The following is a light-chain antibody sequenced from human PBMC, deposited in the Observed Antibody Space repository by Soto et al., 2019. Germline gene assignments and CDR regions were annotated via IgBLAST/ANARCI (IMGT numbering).Light chain of an antibody. CDR1: SSDVGGYNY. Sequence: QSVLAQPASVSGSPGQSITISCTGTSSDVGGYNYVSWYQQHPGKAPKLMIYEVSNRPSGVSNRFSGSKSGNTASLTISGLQAEHEADSYCSSYTSSSTNCVFGNGTKVTVL. CDR3: SSYTSSSTNCV. J-gene: IGLJ1*01. CDR2: EVS. V-gene: IGLV2-14*01.